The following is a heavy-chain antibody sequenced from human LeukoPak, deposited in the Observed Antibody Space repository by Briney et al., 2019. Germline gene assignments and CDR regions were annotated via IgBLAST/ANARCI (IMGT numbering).Heavy chain of an antibody. CDR3: ARTPPKGDIDY. D-gene: IGHD2-21*02. Sequence: GASVKVSCKASGYTFTNYDINWVRQATGQGLEWLGWMSASSGNTGYAQKSQGRVSMTRATSISTAYLELSSLTFEDTAVYYCARTPPKGDIDYWGQGTLVTVSS. CDR2: MSASSGNT. J-gene: IGHJ4*02. CDR1: GYTFTNYD. V-gene: IGHV1-8*01.